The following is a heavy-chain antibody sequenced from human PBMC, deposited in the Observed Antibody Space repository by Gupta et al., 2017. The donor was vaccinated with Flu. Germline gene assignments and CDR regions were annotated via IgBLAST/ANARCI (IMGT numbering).Heavy chain of an antibody. CDR2: ISGSGGST. Sequence: EVQLLESGGGLVQPGGSLRLSCAASGFTFSSYAMSWVRQAPGKGLEWVSAISGSGGSTYYADSVKGRFTISRDNSKNTLYLQMNSLRAEDTAVYYCAKDPGIAAAAPGYFQHWGQGTLVTVSS. J-gene: IGHJ1*01. D-gene: IGHD6-13*01. CDR3: AKDPGIAAAAPGYFQH. CDR1: GFTFSSYA. V-gene: IGHV3-23*01.